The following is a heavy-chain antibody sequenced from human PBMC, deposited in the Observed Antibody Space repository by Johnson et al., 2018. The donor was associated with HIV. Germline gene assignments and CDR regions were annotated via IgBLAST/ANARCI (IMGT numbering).Heavy chain of an antibody. CDR3: AKDQWSSSCTNDAFDV. CDR2: MWYDGSNR. CDR1: GFTFSTYG. V-gene: IGHV3-33*06. D-gene: IGHD6-13*01. J-gene: IGHJ3*01. Sequence: QVQLVESGGGVVQPGRSLRLSCAASGFTFSTYGMHWVRQAPGKGLEGVAVMWYDGSNRYYADSVKGRFTISRDNSKNTLYLQMNSLRAEETAVYYCAKDQWSSSCTNDAFDVWGQGTMVTVSS.